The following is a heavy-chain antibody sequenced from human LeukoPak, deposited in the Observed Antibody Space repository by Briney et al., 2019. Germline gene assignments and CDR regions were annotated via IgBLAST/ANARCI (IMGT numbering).Heavy chain of an antibody. J-gene: IGHJ6*03. CDR3: ARGAYSSSWRNYYYYMDV. Sequence: SETLSLTCTVSGGSISSGSYYWSWIRQPAGKGLEWIGRIYTSGSTNYNPSLKSRVTISVDTSKNQFSLKLSSVTAADTAVYYCARGAYSSSWRNYYYYMDVWGKGTTVTVSS. V-gene: IGHV4-61*02. D-gene: IGHD6-13*01. CDR2: IYTSGST. CDR1: GGSISSGSYY.